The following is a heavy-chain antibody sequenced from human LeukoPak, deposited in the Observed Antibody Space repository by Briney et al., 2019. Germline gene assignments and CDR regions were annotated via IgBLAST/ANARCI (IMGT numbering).Heavy chain of an antibody. V-gene: IGHV5-51*01. Sequence: PGESLKISCKGSGYSFTSNWIGWVRQMPEKGLEWMGIIYPGDSDTRYSPSFQGQVTISADKSISTAYLQWSSLKASDTAMYYCATPQKYYYDSSGPTWAFDIWGQGTMVTVSS. CDR3: ATPQKYYYDSSGPTWAFDI. J-gene: IGHJ3*02. CDR1: GYSFTSNW. D-gene: IGHD3-22*01. CDR2: IYPGDSDT.